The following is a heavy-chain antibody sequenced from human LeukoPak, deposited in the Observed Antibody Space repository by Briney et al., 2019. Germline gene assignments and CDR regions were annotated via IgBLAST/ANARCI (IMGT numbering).Heavy chain of an antibody. J-gene: IGHJ4*02. CDR1: GFTFSSYG. D-gene: IGHD2-21*02. CDR3: ARGGGDYCFDY. CDR2: IRYDGSEK. Sequence: GGSLRLSCAASGFTFSSYGMHWVRQAPGKGLEWVAFIRYDGSEKYYADSVQGRSTISRDNSKNTLYLQMNSLGAEDTAVYFCARGGGDYCFDYWGQGALVTVSS. V-gene: IGHV3-30*02.